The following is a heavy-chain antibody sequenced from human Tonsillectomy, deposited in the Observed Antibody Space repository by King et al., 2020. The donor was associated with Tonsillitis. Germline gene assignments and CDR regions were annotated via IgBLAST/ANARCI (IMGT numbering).Heavy chain of an antibody. CDR3: ARERDMVATGSFDP. CDR1: GFTFSSYS. CDR2: ISSSSSYI. J-gene: IGHJ5*02. V-gene: IGHV3-21*06. D-gene: IGHD5-12*01. Sequence: VQLVESGGGLVKPGGSLRLSCAASGFTFSSYSMNWVRQAPGKGLEWVSSISSSSSYIYYADSVKGRFTISTDKAKNSLYLQMNSLRAEATAVYYCARERDMVATGSFDPWGAGTLVTVSS.